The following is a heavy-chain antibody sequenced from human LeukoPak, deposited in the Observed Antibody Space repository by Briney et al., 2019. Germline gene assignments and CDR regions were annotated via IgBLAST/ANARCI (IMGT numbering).Heavy chain of an antibody. CDR3: ATRLGGSNWNFDY. D-gene: IGHD6-13*01. J-gene: IGHJ4*02. V-gene: IGHV3-23*01. CDR2: ISSSGGST. CDR1: GFTFSSYA. Sequence: PGGSLRLSCAASGFTFSSYALSWVRQAPGKGLEWVSTISSSGGSTYYADSVKGRFTISRDDSKNTLYLQMNSLRAEDTAVYSCATRLGGSNWNFDYWGQGTLVTVSS.